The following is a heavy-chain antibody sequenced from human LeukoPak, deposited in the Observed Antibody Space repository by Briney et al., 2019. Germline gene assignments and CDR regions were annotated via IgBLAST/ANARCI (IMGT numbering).Heavy chain of an antibody. CDR2: ISAYNGNT. V-gene: IGHV1-18*01. Sequence: ASVKVSCKASVYTFTSYGISWVRQAPGQGLEWMGWISAYNGNTNYAQKLQGRVTMTRDMSTSTVYMELSSLRSEDTAVYYCAASSVEMATIGAFDIWGQGTMVTVSS. J-gene: IGHJ3*02. D-gene: IGHD5-24*01. CDR3: AASSVEMATIGAFDI. CDR1: VYTFTSYG.